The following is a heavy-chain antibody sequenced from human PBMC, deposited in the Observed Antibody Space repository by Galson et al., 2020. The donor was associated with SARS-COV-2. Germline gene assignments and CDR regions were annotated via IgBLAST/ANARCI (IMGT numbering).Heavy chain of an antibody. J-gene: IGHJ4*02. D-gene: IGHD1-26*01. CDR2: IYYSGST. V-gene: IGHV4-31*03. Sequence: SETLSLTCSVSGGSINSGDYYWSWIRQLPANGLEWIGYIYYSGSTYYNPSLKSRVAISIDTSKNQFSLRLTSVTAADTAVYYCARLRQTRQLVGAADNWGQGTLVTVSS. CDR3: ARLRQTRQLVGAADN. CDR1: GGSINSGDYY.